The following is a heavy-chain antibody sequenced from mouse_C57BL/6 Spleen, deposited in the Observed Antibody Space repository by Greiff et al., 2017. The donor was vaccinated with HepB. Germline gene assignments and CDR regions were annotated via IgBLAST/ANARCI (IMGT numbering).Heavy chain of an antibody. D-gene: IGHD2-4*01. V-gene: IGHV5-16*01. CDR3: ARGLPYDYDGAWFAY. Sequence: EVKVVESEGGLVQPGSSMKLSCTASGFTFSDYYMAWVRQVPEKGLEWVANINYDGSSTYYLDSLKSRFIISRDNAKNILYLQMSSLKSEDTATYYCARGLPYDYDGAWFAYWGQGTLVTVSA. J-gene: IGHJ3*01. CDR1: GFTFSDYY. CDR2: INYDGSST.